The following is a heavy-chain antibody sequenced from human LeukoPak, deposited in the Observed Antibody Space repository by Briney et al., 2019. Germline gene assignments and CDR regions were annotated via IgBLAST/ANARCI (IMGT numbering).Heavy chain of an antibody. CDR3: ARDSGYCTNGVCYPFDY. CDR1: GGTFSSYT. V-gene: IGHV1-69*05. D-gene: IGHD2-8*01. Sequence: SVKVSCKASGGTFSSYTISWVRQAPGQGLEWMGRIIPIFGTANYAQKFQGRVTITTDESTSTAYMELSSLRSEDTAVYYCARDSGYCTNGVCYPFDYWGQGTLVTVSS. CDR2: IIPIFGTA. J-gene: IGHJ4*02.